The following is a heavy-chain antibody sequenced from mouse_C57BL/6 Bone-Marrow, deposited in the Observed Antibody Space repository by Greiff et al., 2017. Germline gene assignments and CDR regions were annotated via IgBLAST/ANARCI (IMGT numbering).Heavy chain of an antibody. J-gene: IGHJ1*03. Sequence: QVQLQQPGAELVKPGASVKLSCKASGYTFTSYWMHWVKQRPGQGLEWIGRIHPNSGSTNYNEKFKSKAILTVDKSSSTAYMQLSSLTSEDSAVDYCARRPWYFDVWGTGTTVTVSS. CDR2: IHPNSGST. CDR3: ARRPWYFDV. CDR1: GYTFTSYW. V-gene: IGHV1-64*01.